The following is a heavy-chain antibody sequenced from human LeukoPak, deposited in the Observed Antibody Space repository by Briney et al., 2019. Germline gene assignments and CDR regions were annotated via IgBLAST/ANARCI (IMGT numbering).Heavy chain of an antibody. CDR2: ISHSGRT. Sequence: SETLSLTCAVYGYSISSGYYWGWIRQPPGKGLEWIGSISHSGRTYYNPSLKSRVTISVDTSKNQFSLKLSSVTAADTAVYYCARRDQLQYFDYWGQGTLVTVPS. CDR3: ARRDQLQYFDY. J-gene: IGHJ4*02. V-gene: IGHV4-38-2*01. CDR1: GYSISSGYY. D-gene: IGHD2-2*01.